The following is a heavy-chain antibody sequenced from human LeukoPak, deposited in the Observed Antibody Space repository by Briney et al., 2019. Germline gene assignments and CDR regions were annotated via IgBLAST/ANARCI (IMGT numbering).Heavy chain of an antibody. CDR1: GYTLTELS. D-gene: IGHD6-13*01. Sequence: GASVKVSCKVSGYTLTELSMHWVRQAPAKGLEWMGGFDPEDGETIYAQKFQGRVTMTEDTSTDTAYMELSSLRSEDTAGYYCAICNSSSWYVLGNWFDPWGQGTLVTVSS. CDR3: AICNSSSWYVLGNWFDP. CDR2: FDPEDGET. J-gene: IGHJ5*02. V-gene: IGHV1-24*01.